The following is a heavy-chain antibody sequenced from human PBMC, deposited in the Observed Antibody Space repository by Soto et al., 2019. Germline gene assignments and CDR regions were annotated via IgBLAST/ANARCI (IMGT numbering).Heavy chain of an antibody. CDR2: VYYSGST. V-gene: IGHV4-59*02. J-gene: IGHJ4*02. CDR1: GGSVSSYS. D-gene: IGHD3-3*01. Sequence: SETLSLTCTVSGGSVSSYSWTWVRQPPGKGLEWIGYVYYSGSTHYNPSLKSRVTISLDTSKNQFSLKLTSVTAADTAVYFCARAQTIFGIITVFDYWGQGTLVTVSS. CDR3: ARAQTIFGIITVFDY.